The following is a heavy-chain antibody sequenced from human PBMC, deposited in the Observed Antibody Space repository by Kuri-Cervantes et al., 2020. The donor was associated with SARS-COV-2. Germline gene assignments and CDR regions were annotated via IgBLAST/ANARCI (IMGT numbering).Heavy chain of an antibody. CDR3: ALYGDYYY. Sequence: LTCAASGFTFSSYDMHWVRQAPGKGLEWVAVIWYDGSNKYYADSVKGRFTISRDNSKNTLYLQLNSLRAEDTAVYYCALYGDYYYWGQGTLVTVSS. D-gene: IGHD4-17*01. V-gene: IGHV3-33*08. CDR1: GFTFSSYD. J-gene: IGHJ4*02. CDR2: IWYDGSNK.